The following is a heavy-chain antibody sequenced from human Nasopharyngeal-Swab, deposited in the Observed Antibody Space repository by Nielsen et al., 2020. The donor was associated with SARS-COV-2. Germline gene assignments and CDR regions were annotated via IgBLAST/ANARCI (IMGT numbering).Heavy chain of an antibody. CDR1: AYTFSVYP. Sequence: ASVKVSCKGSAYTFSVYPMHWVRQAPGQGLQWMGWLNGGNGDTKSSQEFEGRLSITRDASTSTAYMELSSLTSEGTAIYYCATGTGTVAFDFWGQGTLLSVSS. CDR3: ATGTGTVAFDF. D-gene: IGHD4-11*01. J-gene: IGHJ4*02. CDR2: LNGGNGDT. V-gene: IGHV1-3*01.